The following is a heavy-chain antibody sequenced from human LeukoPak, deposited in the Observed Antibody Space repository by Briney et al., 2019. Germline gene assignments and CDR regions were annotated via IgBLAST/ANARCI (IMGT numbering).Heavy chain of an antibody. D-gene: IGHD3-10*01. CDR3: PRSDGYGLVGM. V-gene: IGHV4-39*07. Sequence: RPSPTLSLTCSVSGVSISSGSNYSGWIRQPPGKTLEWIGSIYSSGSTYSNSSLKSRVIILIDTSKNHFSLTLSSVTAADTAVYYCPRSDGYGLVGMWGQGTMVTASS. CDR2: IYSSGST. CDR1: GVSISSGSNY. J-gene: IGHJ3*01.